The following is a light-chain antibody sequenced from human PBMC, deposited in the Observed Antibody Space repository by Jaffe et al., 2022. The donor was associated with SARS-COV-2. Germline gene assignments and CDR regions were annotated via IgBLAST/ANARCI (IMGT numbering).Light chain of an antibody. CDR3: QQYYSTPLT. Sequence: DIVMTQSPDSLAVSLGGRATINCKSSQSLLFSSNNKNYLAWYQQEPRKSPRLLISWASTRESGVPDRFTGSGSGTDFTLTISSLQAEDVAVYYCQQYYSTPLTFGGGTKVEIK. J-gene: IGKJ4*01. CDR2: WAS. V-gene: IGKV4-1*01. CDR1: QSLLFSSNNKNY.